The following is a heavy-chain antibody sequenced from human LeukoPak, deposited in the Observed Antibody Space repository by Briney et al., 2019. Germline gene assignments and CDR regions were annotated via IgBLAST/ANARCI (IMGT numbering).Heavy chain of an antibody. V-gene: IGHV4-59*08. CDR2: VYNSGDT. CDR1: GRSTSSDY. CDR3: ARLKLGAYFDL. Sequence: SETLSLTCTVAGRSTSSDYWSWIRQSPGKGLEWVGYVYNSGDTGKNPSLKSRVTILLDTSKNQCSLKLTSVSAADTAVYYCARLKLGAYFDLWGRGTLVTVSS. J-gene: IGHJ2*01. D-gene: IGHD3-16*01.